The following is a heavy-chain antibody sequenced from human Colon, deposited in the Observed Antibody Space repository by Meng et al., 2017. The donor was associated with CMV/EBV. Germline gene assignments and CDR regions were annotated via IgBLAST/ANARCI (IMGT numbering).Heavy chain of an antibody. V-gene: IGHV3-7*01. CDR1: GFTFSTYW. CDR3: ARDTAGDY. CDR2: IKQDGSEN. J-gene: IGHJ4*02. Sequence: GESLKISCAASGFTFSTYWMSWVRPAPGKGLEWVANIKQDGSENYYVDSVKGRFTISRDNAKNSLYLQMNSLRAEDTALYYCARDTAGDYWGQGTLVTVSS. D-gene: IGHD5-18*01.